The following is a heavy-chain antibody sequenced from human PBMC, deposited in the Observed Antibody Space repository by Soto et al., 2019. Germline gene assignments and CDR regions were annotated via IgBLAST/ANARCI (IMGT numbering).Heavy chain of an antibody. D-gene: IGHD3-10*01. J-gene: IGHJ4*02. V-gene: IGHV3-7*03. CDR2: IKQDGTGK. CDR3: VRAGTAVTRDFDN. Sequence: EGVANIKQDGTGKYSADSVKGRFSISRDNAKNSLYLQMSGLRAGDTAVYYCVRAGTAVTRDFDNWGRGTLVTVSS.